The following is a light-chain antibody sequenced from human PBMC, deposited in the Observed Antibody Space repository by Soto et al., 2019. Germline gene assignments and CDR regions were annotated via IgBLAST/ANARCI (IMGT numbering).Light chain of an antibody. Sequence: QSVLTQPASVSGSPGQSITISCTGTSSDVGYDNYVSWFQQHPGKAPKLMIYEVSRRPSGVSNRFSGSKSANTASLTISGLQAEDEADYYCTSHTASSFYVFGTGTKVTVL. CDR3: TSHTASSFYV. CDR1: SSDVGYDNY. CDR2: EVS. V-gene: IGLV2-14*01. J-gene: IGLJ1*01.